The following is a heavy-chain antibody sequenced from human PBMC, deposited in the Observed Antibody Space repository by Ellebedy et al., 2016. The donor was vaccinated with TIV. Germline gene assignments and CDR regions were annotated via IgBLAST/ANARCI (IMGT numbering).Heavy chain of an antibody. Sequence: SQTLSLTCAISGDSFSSNSGAWNWIRQSPSRGLEWLGRTYYRSKWYYEYAASVKSRITINPDTSKNQFFLHLGSVTPEDTGVYYCASEASRLFDFWGQGTLVTVSS. CDR2: TYYRSKWYY. J-gene: IGHJ4*02. CDR3: ASEASRLFDF. CDR1: GDSFSSNSGA. V-gene: IGHV6-1*01.